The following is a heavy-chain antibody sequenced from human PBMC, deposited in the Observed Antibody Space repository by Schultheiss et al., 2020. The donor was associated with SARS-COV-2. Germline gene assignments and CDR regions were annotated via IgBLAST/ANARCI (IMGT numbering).Heavy chain of an antibody. CDR1: GFPFISFW. D-gene: IGHD4-17*01. CDR2: IYPLESET. Sequence: KISCQSSGFPFISFWIGWVRQRPGNGLEWIGNIYPLESETRYGPSVEGQVTISVDRSNSTVYLQWNSLKASDTAMYYCVRFHGDYLIDYWGQGTLVTVSS. V-gene: IGHV5-51*01. J-gene: IGHJ4*02. CDR3: VRFHGDYLIDY.